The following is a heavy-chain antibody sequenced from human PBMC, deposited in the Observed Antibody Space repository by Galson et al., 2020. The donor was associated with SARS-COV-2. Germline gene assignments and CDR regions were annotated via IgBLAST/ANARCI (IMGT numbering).Heavy chain of an antibody. D-gene: IGHD3-22*01. CDR2: VSNDGGRK. J-gene: IGHJ3*02. Sequence: PGGSLRLSCAASGFIFSTYAMQWVRQAPGKGLEWVAVVSNDGGRKYYADSVKGRFTISRDNSKNTLYLQMNGLRREDTAVYHCVRENYYDRTTLGALDIWGQGTLITVSS. CDR1: GFIFSTYA. CDR3: VRENYYDRTTLGALDI. V-gene: IGHV3-30*01.